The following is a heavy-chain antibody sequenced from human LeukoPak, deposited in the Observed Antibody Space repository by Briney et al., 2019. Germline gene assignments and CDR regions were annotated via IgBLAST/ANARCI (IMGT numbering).Heavy chain of an antibody. CDR2: INYSGNT. D-gene: IGHD4-17*01. Sequence: PSETLSLTCTVSGGSVSDYYWSWIRQPPGKGLEWIGYINYSGNTNYNPSLKSRVTISVDTSKNQFSLRLTSVTAADTAVFYCAREGRHDYVYFDYWGQGSLVTVSS. CDR1: GGSVSDYY. V-gene: IGHV4-59*02. J-gene: IGHJ4*02. CDR3: AREGRHDYVYFDY.